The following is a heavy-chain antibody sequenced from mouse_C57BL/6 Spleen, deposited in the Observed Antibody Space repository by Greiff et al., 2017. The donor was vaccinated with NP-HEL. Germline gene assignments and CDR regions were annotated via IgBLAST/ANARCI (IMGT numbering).Heavy chain of an antibody. CDR1: GFTFSDYG. J-gene: IGHJ2*01. CDR3: AREGDYLGYFDY. D-gene: IGHD2-13*01. Sequence: EVMLVESGGGLVKPGGSLKLSCAASGFTFSDYGMHWVRQAPEKGLEWVAYISSGSSTIYYADTVKGRFTISRDNAKNTLFLQMTSLRSEDTAMYYCAREGDYLGYFDYWGQGTTLTVSS. CDR2: ISSGSSTI. V-gene: IGHV5-17*01.